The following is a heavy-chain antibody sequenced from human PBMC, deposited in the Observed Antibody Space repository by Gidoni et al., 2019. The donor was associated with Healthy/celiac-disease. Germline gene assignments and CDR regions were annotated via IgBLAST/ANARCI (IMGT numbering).Heavy chain of an antibody. CDR1: GYTFTSYY. CDR2: INPSGGST. J-gene: IGHJ4*02. V-gene: IGHV1-46*01. Sequence: QVQLVQSGAEVKKPGASVKVSCKASGYTFTSYYMHWVRQAPGQGLEWMGIINPSGGSTSYAQKFQGRVTMTRDTSTSTVYMELSSLRSEDTAVYYCARDLGNFGEQQLGNDYWGQGTLVTVSS. D-gene: IGHD6-13*01. CDR3: ARDLGNFGEQQLGNDY.